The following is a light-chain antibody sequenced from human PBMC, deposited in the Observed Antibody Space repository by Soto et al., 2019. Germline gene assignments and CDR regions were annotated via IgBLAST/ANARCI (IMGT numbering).Light chain of an antibody. Sequence: FMLTQPHSVSESPGKTVTISCTGSGGRIASNYVQWYQQRPGSAPTTVIFEDSQRPSGVPDRFSGSIDSSSNSASLTISGLKTEDEADYYCQSYDSNNHVVFGGGTKVTVL. J-gene: IGLJ2*01. CDR3: QSYDSNNHVV. CDR1: GGRIASNY. CDR2: EDS. V-gene: IGLV6-57*02.